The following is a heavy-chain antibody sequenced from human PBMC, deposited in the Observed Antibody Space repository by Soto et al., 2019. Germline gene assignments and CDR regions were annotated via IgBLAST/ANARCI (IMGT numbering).Heavy chain of an antibody. Sequence: QVQLVQSGAEVRKPGSSVKVSCKASGGTFSRHAISWVRQAPGQGRECMGGIIPMFGTANHAQKFQGRVTIIADESTSTAYMELSSLRSEDTAIYYCARGWGYDSSDYYYAYWGQGTVVIVSS. CDR2: IIPMFGTA. V-gene: IGHV1-69*01. CDR3: ARGWGYDSSDYYYAY. CDR1: GGTFSRHA. J-gene: IGHJ4*02. D-gene: IGHD3-22*01.